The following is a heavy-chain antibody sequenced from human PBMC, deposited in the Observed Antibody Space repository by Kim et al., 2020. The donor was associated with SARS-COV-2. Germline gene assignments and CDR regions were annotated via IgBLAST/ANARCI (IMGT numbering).Heavy chain of an antibody. Sequence: GGSLRLSCAASGFTFSSYAMRWVRQAPGKGLVWVSLIGEGEGNFFTSSADSGKGRIIIYRDNSTNTLYLHMKSVRSEDTSDYDCAKGGGGDKGDWGQDSL. J-gene: IGHJ1*01. CDR3: AKGGGGDKGD. V-gene: IGHV3-23*01. D-gene: IGHD2-21*02. CDR1: GFTFSSYA. CDR2: IGEGEGNFFT.